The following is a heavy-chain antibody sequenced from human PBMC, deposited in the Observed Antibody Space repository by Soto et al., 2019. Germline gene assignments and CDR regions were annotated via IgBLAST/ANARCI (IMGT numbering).Heavy chain of an antibody. CDR3: ARSRSLRYCSGGSCYLDYYYYGMDV. Sequence: PGESLKISCKGSGYSFTSYWIGWVRQMPGKGLEWKGIIYPGDSDTRDSPSFQGQVTISADKSISTAYLQWSSLKASDTAMYYCARSRSLRYCSGGSCYLDYYYYGMDVWGQGTTVTVSS. J-gene: IGHJ6*02. V-gene: IGHV5-51*01. CDR2: IYPGDSDT. CDR1: GYSFTSYW. D-gene: IGHD2-15*01.